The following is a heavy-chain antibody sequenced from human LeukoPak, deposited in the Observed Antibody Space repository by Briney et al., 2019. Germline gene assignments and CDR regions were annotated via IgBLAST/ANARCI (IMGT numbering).Heavy chain of an antibody. V-gene: IGHV1-8*01. CDR1: GYTFTSYD. D-gene: IGHD4-23*01. J-gene: IGHJ4*02. Sequence: GASVKVSCKASGYTFTSYDINWVRQATGQGLEWMGWMNPNSGNTGYAQKFQGRVTMTRDTSISTAYMELSRLRSDDTAVYYCARGGRTTVEEVDYWGQGTLVTVSS. CDR3: ARGGRTTVEEVDY. CDR2: MNPNSGNT.